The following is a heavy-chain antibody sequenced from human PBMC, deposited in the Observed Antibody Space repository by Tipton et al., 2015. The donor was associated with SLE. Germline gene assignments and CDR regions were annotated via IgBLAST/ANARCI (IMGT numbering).Heavy chain of an antibody. CDR3: ARHHQPNIAASGGFDL. CDR1: GGSFSGYY. Sequence: TLSLTCAVYGGSFSGYYWSWIRQPPGKGLEWIGEINHSGSATYNPSLKIQVILAVDTSKNQFSPKVTSVTAADTAVYYCARHHQPNIAASGGFDLWGQGALITVSS. CDR2: INHSGSA. V-gene: IGHV4-34*01. D-gene: IGHD6-13*01. J-gene: IGHJ4*02.